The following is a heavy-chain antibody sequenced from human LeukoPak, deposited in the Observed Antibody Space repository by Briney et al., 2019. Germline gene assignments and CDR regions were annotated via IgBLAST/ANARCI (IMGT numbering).Heavy chain of an antibody. CDR1: GDSISSYY. Sequence: PSETLSLTCTVSGDSISSYYWTWIRQPPGKGLEWIGCLYYSGSTDYNPSLKSRVTISVDTSKNQFSLRLSSVTAADTAVYYCARVKDTAMGLLDYWGQGTLVTVSS. CDR2: LYYSGST. D-gene: IGHD5-18*01. CDR3: ARVKDTAMGLLDY. V-gene: IGHV4-59*01. J-gene: IGHJ4*02.